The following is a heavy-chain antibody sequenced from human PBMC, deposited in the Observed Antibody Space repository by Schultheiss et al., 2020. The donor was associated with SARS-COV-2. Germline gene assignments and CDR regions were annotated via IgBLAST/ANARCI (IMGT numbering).Heavy chain of an antibody. CDR3: ARDQDYDFWSGETC. V-gene: IGHV3-53*01. Sequence: GGSLRLSCAASGFTFSDYYMNWVRKAPGKGLEWVSVIYSGGSTYYADSVKGRFTISRDNSKNTLYLQMNSLRAEDTAVYYCARDQDYDFWSGETCWGQGTLVTVSS. CDR1: GFTFSDYY. D-gene: IGHD3-3*01. CDR2: IYSGGST. J-gene: IGHJ4*02.